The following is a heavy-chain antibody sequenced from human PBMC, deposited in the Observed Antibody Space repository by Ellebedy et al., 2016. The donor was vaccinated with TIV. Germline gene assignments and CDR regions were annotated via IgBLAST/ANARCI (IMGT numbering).Heavy chain of an antibody. D-gene: IGHD3-9*01. Sequence: SETLSLXCPVSGASISSNNWWSWVRQPPGNGLEWIGDLFHTGRTNYNPSLRSRVTISVEKSKNQFSLVLRSVTAADTAIYYCARILTAYYNQYHDGMGVWGQGTTVTVSS. V-gene: IGHV4-4*02. CDR1: GASISSNNW. CDR3: ARILTAYYNQYHDGMGV. CDR2: LFHTGRT. J-gene: IGHJ6*02.